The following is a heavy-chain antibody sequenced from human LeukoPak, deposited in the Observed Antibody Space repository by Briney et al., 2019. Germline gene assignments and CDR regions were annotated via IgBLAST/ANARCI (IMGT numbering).Heavy chain of an antibody. CDR2: ISSSSSTI. CDR3: ARAYLYYYDSSGYYYYYGMDV. Sequence: PGGSLRLSCAASGFXFSSYSINWVRQAPGKGLEWVSYISSSSSTISYADSVKGRFTISRDNAKNSLYLQMNSLRDEDTAVYYCARAYLYYYDSSGYYYYYGMDVWGQGTTVTVSS. D-gene: IGHD3-22*01. V-gene: IGHV3-48*02. CDR1: GFXFSSYS. J-gene: IGHJ6*02.